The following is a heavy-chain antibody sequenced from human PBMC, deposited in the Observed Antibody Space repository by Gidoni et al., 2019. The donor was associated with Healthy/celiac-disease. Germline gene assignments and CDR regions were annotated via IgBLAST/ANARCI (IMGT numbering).Heavy chain of an antibody. CDR2: IYSGGST. CDR1: GFTVSSNY. D-gene: IGHD4-4*01. J-gene: IGHJ6*02. V-gene: IGHV3-53*01. CDR3: ARDLPKTTVTTPHQYYYYYYGMDV. Sequence: EVQLVESGGGLIQPGGSLRLSCAASGFTVSSNYMSWVRQAPGKGLEWVTVIYSGGSTYYADSVKGRFTISRDNSKNTLYLQMNSLRAEDTAVYYCARDLPKTTVTTPHQYYYYYYGMDVWGQGTTVTVSS.